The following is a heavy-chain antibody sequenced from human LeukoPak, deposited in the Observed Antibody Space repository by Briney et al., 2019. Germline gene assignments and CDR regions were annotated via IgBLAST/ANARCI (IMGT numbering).Heavy chain of an antibody. D-gene: IGHD2-2*01. CDR1: GYTFTSYD. J-gene: IGHJ4*02. V-gene: IGHV1-18*01. CDR2: ISAYNGNT. Sequence: ASVKVSCKASGYTFTSYDINWVRQATGQGLEWMGWISAYNGNTNYAQKLQGRVTMTTDTSTSTAYMELRSLRSDDTAVYYCARVPSLRYYFDYWGQGTLVTVSS. CDR3: ARVPSLRYYFDY.